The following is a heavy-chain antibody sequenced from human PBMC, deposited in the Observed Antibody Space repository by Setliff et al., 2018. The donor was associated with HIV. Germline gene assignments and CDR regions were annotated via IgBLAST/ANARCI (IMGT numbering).Heavy chain of an antibody. J-gene: IGHJ4*02. CDR2: INPAGGNS. CDR3: ARVYCSIASCYDEYYFDY. Sequence: ASVKVSCKASGYTFTSYYIHWVRQAPGHGLEWMGVINPAGGNSHYAQKFQGRVTVTRDASTSTVYMDLSSLRSDDTAVYFCARVYCSIASCYDEYYFDYWGQGTLVTVSS. CDR1: GYTFTSYY. V-gene: IGHV1-46*01. D-gene: IGHD2-2*01.